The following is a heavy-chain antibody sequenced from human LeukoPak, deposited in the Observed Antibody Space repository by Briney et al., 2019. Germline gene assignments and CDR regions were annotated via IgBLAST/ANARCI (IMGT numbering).Heavy chain of an antibody. Sequence: GGSLRLSCAVSGFTFDEYGMSWVRQAPGKGLEWVSGINWNGGSTNYADSVKGRFTISRDNTKSSLYLQMNSLRAEDTALYYCARDRSHCSGGSCYPLGDYWGQGTLVTVSS. J-gene: IGHJ4*02. CDR1: GFTFDEYG. CDR2: INWNGGST. V-gene: IGHV3-20*04. CDR3: ARDRSHCSGGSCYPLGDY. D-gene: IGHD2-15*01.